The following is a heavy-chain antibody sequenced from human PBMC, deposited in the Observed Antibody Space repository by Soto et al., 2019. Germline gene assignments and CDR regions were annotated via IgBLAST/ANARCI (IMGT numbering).Heavy chain of an antibody. CDR3: ARDGVVPTMD. CDR2: INPKSGGT. D-gene: IGHD5-12*01. CDR1: GNSFTGYY. J-gene: IGHJ4*02. V-gene: IGHV1-2*02. Sequence: QVQMVQSGAEVKKPGASVKVSCKASGNSFTGYYVHWVRQAPGQGLEWMGWINPKSGGTNHAQKFQGRVTMTRDTSINTAYMELSSLRSDDTAVYFCARDGVVPTMDWGQGTLVTVSS.